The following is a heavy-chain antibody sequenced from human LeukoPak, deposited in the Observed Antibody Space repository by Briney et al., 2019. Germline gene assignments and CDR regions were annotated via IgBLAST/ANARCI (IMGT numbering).Heavy chain of an antibody. V-gene: IGHV3-23*01. Sequence: GGSLRLSCAASGFTFSNYAMSWVRQAPGKGLEWVSAISGSGDTTYYADSVKGRFTISRDDAKNSLYLQMNSLRAEDTAVYYCARGSSSRNVGNFDYWGQGTLATVSS. CDR3: ARGSSSRNVGNFDY. J-gene: IGHJ4*02. CDR1: GFTFSNYA. D-gene: IGHD3-10*01. CDR2: ISGSGDTT.